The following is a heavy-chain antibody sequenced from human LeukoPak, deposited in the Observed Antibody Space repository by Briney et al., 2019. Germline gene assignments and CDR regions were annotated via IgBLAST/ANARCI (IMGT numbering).Heavy chain of an antibody. J-gene: IGHJ5*01. V-gene: IGHV1-2*02. CDR2: INPNSGGT. CDR3: ARGMSSGWFDC. Sequence: ASVKVSCKASGYTFTGYYIHWVRQAPGQGREGMGWINPNSGGTNYPQKFQGRVTMTSDTSVSTTYMELSRLRSDATAVYYCARGMSSGWFDCWGQGTLVTVSS. CDR1: GYTFTGYY. D-gene: IGHD6-19*01.